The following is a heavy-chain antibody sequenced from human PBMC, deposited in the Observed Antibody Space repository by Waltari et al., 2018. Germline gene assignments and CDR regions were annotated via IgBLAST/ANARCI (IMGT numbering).Heavy chain of an antibody. J-gene: IGHJ4*02. Sequence: QVQLVQSGAEVKKPWASVKVSCKASGYTFTSYAMHWVRQAPGQGLEWMGIINPSGGSANYAQKFQGRVTMTRDTSTSTVYMEVSSLRSEDTAVYYCARSDYDFWTGAGAFHYWGQGTLVTVSS. D-gene: IGHD3-3*01. CDR1: GYTFTSYA. CDR3: ARSDYDFWTGAGAFHY. V-gene: IGHV1-46*01. CDR2: INPSGGSA.